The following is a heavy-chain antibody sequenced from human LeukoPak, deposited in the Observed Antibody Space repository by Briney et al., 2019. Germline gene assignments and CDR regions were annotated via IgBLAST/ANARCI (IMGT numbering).Heavy chain of an antibody. Sequence: PGGSLRLSCAASGFTFSNYGMHWVRQAPGKGLDWVAFIHYDGSNKYYADSVKGRFTISRDDSKNTLYLQMNSLRAEDTAVYYCARPNVDIVATTKSDIYYYYYMDVWGKGTTVTISS. CDR1: GFTFSNYG. CDR3: ARPNVDIVATTKSDIYYYYYMDV. J-gene: IGHJ6*03. V-gene: IGHV3-30*02. CDR2: IHYDGSNK. D-gene: IGHD5-12*01.